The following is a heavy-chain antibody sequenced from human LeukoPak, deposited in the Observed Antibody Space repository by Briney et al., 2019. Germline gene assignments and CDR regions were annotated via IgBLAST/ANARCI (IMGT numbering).Heavy chain of an antibody. V-gene: IGHV1-18*01. CDR1: GFSFSTYA. J-gene: IGHJ6*02. D-gene: IGHD2-2*01. CDR2: INGYNGNT. Sequence: ASVKGSCKASGFSFSTYAINWVRQAPGQGLEWMGWINGYNGNTKYEQTVQGRVTMTTDTSTSTAYMELRSLRSDDTAVYYCAREEIVVSYGMDVWGQGTTVTVSS. CDR3: AREEIVVSYGMDV.